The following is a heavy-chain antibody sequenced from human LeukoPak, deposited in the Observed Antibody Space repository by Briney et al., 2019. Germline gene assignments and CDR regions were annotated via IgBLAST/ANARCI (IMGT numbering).Heavy chain of an antibody. CDR1: GGSVSSDY. CDR2: ISHSGST. J-gene: IGHJ4*02. CDR3: ARGRGSGWQYYFDY. Sequence: SETLSLTCTVSGGSVSSDYWSWIRQPPGKGLEWIGEISHSGSTNYNPSLKSRVTISVDTSKNQFSLKLSSVTAADTAVYYCARGRGSGWQYYFDYWGQGTLVTVSS. D-gene: IGHD6-19*01. V-gene: IGHV4-34*01.